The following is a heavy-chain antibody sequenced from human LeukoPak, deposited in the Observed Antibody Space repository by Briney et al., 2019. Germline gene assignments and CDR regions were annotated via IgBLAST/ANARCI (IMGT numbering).Heavy chain of an antibody. D-gene: IGHD3-9*01. V-gene: IGHV4-39*07. J-gene: IGHJ5*02. CDR1: GGSISSSSYY. CDR2: IYYSGST. Sequence: KPSETLSLTCTVSGGSISSSSYYWGWIRQPPGKGLEWIGSIYYSGSTYYNPSLKSRVTISVDTSKNQFSLKLSSVTAADTAVYYCARGRLVTKGWFDPWGQGTLVTVSS. CDR3: ARGRLVTKGWFDP.